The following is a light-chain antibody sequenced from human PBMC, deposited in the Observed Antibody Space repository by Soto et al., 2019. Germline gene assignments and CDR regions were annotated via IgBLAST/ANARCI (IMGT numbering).Light chain of an antibody. CDR1: SSDVGGYNY. CDR3: SSYTSSSTV. J-gene: IGLJ1*01. Sequence: QSALTQPASVSGSSGQSITISCTGTSSDVGGYNYVSWYQQHPGKAPKLMIYEVSNRPSGVSNRFSGSKSGNTASLTISGLQAEDEADYYCSSYTSSSTVFGTGTKLTVL. V-gene: IGLV2-14*01. CDR2: EVS.